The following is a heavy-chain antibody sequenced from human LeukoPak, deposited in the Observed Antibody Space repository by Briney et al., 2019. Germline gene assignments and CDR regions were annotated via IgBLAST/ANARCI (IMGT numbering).Heavy chain of an antibody. Sequence: KPSETLSLTCTVSGDSISSYYWSWIRQPPGKGLEWIGFVYSSGSTNYNPSLKNPVTISVDTSKNQFSLKLSSVTAADTAVYYCARYQHLEWLLFYYFDYWGQGTLVTVSS. CDR3: ARYQHLEWLLFYYFDY. CDR2: VYSSGST. V-gene: IGHV4-59*01. D-gene: IGHD3-3*01. J-gene: IGHJ4*02. CDR1: GDSISSYY.